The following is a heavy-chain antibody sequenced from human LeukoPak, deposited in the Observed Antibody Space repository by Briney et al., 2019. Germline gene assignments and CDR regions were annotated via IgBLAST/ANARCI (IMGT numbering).Heavy chain of an antibody. V-gene: IGHV4-34*01. CDR3: ARELVDYDFWSGYYPKYYFDY. CDR1: GGSFSGYY. CDR2: INHRGST. Sequence: SQTLSLTCAVYGGSFSGYYWSWIRQPPGKGLEWLGEINHRGSTNYNPSLRSRFTISVDTSKNHFSLKLSSGTAAAPPDYYCARELVDYDFWSGYYPKYYFDYWGQGTLVSVSS. D-gene: IGHD3-3*01. J-gene: IGHJ4*02.